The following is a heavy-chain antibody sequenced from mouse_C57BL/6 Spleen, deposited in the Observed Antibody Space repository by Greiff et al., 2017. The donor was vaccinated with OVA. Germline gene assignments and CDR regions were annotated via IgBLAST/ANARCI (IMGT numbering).Heavy chain of an antibody. Sequence: VQLQQSGPELVKPGASVKISCKASGYSFTGYYMNWVKQSPEKSLEWIGEINPSTGGTTYNQKFKAKATLTVDKSSSTAYMQLKSLTSEDSAVYYCARSCSNLNYYAMDYWGQGTSVAVAS. V-gene: IGHV1-42*01. D-gene: IGHD2-5*01. CDR2: INPSTGGT. CDR1: GYSFTGYY. J-gene: IGHJ4*01. CDR3: ARSCSNLNYYAMDY.